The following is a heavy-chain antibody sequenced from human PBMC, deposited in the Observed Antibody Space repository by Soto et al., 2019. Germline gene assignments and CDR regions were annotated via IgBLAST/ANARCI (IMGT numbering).Heavy chain of an antibody. CDR2: ISSSSSYI. V-gene: IGHV3-21*01. D-gene: IGHD4-4*01. CDR3: ARRNDYSNYGYYYYGMDV. Sequence: GSLRLSCAASGFTFGYYSMNWARQAPGKGLEWVSSISSSSSYIYYADSLKGRFTISRDNAKNSLSLQMNSLRAEDTAVYYCARRNDYSNYGYYYYGMDVWGQGTTVTVSS. CDR1: GFTFGYYS. J-gene: IGHJ6*02.